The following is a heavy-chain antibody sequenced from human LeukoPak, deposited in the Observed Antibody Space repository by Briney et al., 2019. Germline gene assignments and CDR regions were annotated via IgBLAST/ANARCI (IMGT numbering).Heavy chain of an antibody. Sequence: RRSLRLSCAASGFTFSSYAMHWVRQAPGKGLEWVAVISYDGSNKYYADSVKGRFTISRDNSKNTLYLQMNSLRAEDTAVYYCARAEYDYGDSYYFDYWGQGTLVTVSS. CDR2: ISYDGSNK. CDR3: ARAEYDYGDSYYFDY. V-gene: IGHV3-30*04. J-gene: IGHJ4*02. CDR1: GFTFSSYA. D-gene: IGHD4-17*01.